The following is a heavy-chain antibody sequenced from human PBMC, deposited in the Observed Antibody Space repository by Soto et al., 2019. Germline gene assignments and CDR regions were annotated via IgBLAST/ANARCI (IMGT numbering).Heavy chain of an antibody. CDR3: VHSPRDDSSGYYYPYYFDY. J-gene: IGHJ4*02. CDR2: IYWDDDK. D-gene: IGHD3-22*01. Sequence: QITLKESGPTLVKPTQTLTLTCTFSGFSLSTSGVGVGWIRQPPGKALEWLALIYWDDDKRYSPSLKSRLTITKDTSKNQVVLTMTNMDPVDTATYYCVHSPRDDSSGYYYPYYFDYWGQGTLVTVSS. V-gene: IGHV2-5*02. CDR1: GFSLSTSGVG.